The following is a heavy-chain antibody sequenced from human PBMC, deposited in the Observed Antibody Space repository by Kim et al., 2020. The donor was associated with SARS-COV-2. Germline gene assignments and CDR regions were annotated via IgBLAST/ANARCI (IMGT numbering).Heavy chain of an antibody. Sequence: GESLKISCKGSGYSFTSYWISWVRQMPGKGLEWMGRIDPSDSYTNYSPSFQGHVTISADKSISTAYLQWSSLKASDTAMYYCAGQYYYDSSGLSENAFDIWGQGTMVTVSS. V-gene: IGHV5-10-1*01. CDR3: AGQYYYDSSGLSENAFDI. CDR1: GYSFTSYW. CDR2: IDPSDSYT. J-gene: IGHJ3*02. D-gene: IGHD3-22*01.